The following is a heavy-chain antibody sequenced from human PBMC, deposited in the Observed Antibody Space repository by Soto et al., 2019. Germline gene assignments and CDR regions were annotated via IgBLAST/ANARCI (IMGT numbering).Heavy chain of an antibody. D-gene: IGHD2-15*01. J-gene: IGHJ5*02. CDR3: ARAVGCRGGSCYSGWFGP. CDR2: ISAYNGNT. V-gene: IGHV1-18*01. Sequence: ASVKVSCKASGYTFTSYGISWVRQAPGQGLEWMGWISAYNGNTNYAQKLQGRVTMTTDTSTSTAYMELRSLRSDDTAVYYCARAVGCRGGSCYSGWFGPWGQGTLGTVSS. CDR1: GYTFTSYG.